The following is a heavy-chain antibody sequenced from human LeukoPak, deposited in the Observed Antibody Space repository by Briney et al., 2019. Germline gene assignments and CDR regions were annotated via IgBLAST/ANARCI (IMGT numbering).Heavy chain of an antibody. D-gene: IGHD3-3*01. CDR1: GGTFSSYA. J-gene: IGHJ4*02. CDR3: ARSPVEAIFGVVIILFYFDY. Sequence: SVKVSCKASGGTFSSYAISWVRQAPGQGLEWMGGIIPIFGTANYAQKFQGRVTITTDESTSTAYMELSSLRSEDTAVYYCARSPVEAIFGVVIILFYFDYWGQGTLVTVSS. CDR2: IIPIFGTA. V-gene: IGHV1-69*05.